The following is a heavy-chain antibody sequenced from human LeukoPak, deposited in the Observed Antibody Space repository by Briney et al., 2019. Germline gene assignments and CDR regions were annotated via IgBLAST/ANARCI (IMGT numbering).Heavy chain of an antibody. J-gene: IGHJ4*02. Sequence: GGSLRLSCAASGFIFNNYWMTWVRQTPGKGLEWVASIEQDGSEKYYVDSVKGRFTISRDNAKNSLFLQMNSLRADDTAVYYCARPSVLGPDTDYWGRGTLVTVSS. CDR2: IEQDGSEK. V-gene: IGHV3-7*01. D-gene: IGHD4/OR15-4a*01. CDR3: ARPSVLGPDTDY. CDR1: GFIFNNYW.